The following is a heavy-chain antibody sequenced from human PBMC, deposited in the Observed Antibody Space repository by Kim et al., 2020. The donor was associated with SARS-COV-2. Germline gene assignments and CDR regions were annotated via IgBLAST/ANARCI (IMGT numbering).Heavy chain of an antibody. CDR1: GYTFTSYD. Sequence: ASVKVSCKASGYTFTSYDINWVRQATGQGLEWMGWMNPNSGNTGYAQKFQGRVTMTRNTSISTAYMELRSLRSEDTAVYYCARGARYSGYDYAYWGQGTLVTVSS. CDR2: MNPNSGNT. J-gene: IGHJ4*02. CDR3: ARGARYSGYDYAY. D-gene: IGHD5-12*01. V-gene: IGHV1-8*01.